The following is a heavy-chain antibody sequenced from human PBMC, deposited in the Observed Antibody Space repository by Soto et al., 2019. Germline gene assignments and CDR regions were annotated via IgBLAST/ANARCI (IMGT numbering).Heavy chain of an antibody. J-gene: IGHJ6*02. V-gene: IGHV4-38-2*01. CDR2: INHRGNS. D-gene: IGHD5-18*01. CDR1: GYSISSGYY. Sequence: SETLSLTCDVSGYSISSGYYWAWVRQPPGKGMEWIGSINHRGNSYYNPSLKSRVTISVDTSKNQGSLKVSSVTAADTAVYYCARGGYSYGWGTTYYYYGMDVWGQGTTVTVSS. CDR3: ARGGYSYGWGTTYYYYGMDV.